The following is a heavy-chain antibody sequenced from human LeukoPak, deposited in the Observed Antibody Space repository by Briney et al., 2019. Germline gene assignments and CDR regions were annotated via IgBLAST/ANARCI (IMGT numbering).Heavy chain of an antibody. CDR1: GFTFTSSA. CDR3: AEDLGGQDY. CDR2: IVVGSGDT. V-gene: IGHV1-58*01. D-gene: IGHD4-23*01. J-gene: IGHJ4*02. Sequence: SVKVSCKASGFTFTSSAVQWVRQARGQRPEWIGRIVVGSGDTNYAQNFHERVTIARDMSASTAYMEMSSLTSEDTAVYFCAEDLGGQDYWGQGTLVTVSS.